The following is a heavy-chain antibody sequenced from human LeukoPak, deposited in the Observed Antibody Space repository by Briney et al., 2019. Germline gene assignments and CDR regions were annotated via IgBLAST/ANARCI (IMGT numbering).Heavy chain of an antibody. D-gene: IGHD6-13*01. V-gene: IGHV1-2*02. CDR1: GYTFTGYY. CDR3: ARDLIAAAGTPESYYYYMDV. Sequence: ASLKGSCKASGYTFTGYYMHWVRQAPVQGLEWMGWINPNSGGTNYAQKFQGRVTMTRDTSISTAYMELSRLRSDDTAVYYCARDLIAAAGTPESYYYYMDVWGKGTTATVSS. J-gene: IGHJ6*03. CDR2: INPNSGGT.